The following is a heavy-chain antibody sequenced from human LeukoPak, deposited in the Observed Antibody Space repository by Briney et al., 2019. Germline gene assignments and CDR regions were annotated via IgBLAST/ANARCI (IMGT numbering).Heavy chain of an antibody. J-gene: IGHJ4*02. Sequence: ASVTVSCTASGYTFTVYYMHWVRQAPGQGIEWMGWINPNSGGTNYAQKFQGRVTMTRDTSISTAYMELSRLRSDDTAVYYWASITTTGTTGALWGQGTLVSVSS. CDR1: GYTFTVYY. CDR3: ASITTTGTTGAL. CDR2: INPNSGGT. V-gene: IGHV1-2*02. D-gene: IGHD1-1*01.